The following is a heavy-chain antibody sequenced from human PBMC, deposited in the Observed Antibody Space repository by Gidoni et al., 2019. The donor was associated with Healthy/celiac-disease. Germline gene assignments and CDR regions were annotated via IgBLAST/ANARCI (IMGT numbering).Heavy chain of an antibody. CDR2: IWYDGSNK. CDR1: GFTFSSYG. V-gene: IGHV3-33*01. CDR3: ARFKRGELGDGMDV. Sequence: QVQLVESGGGVVQPGRSLRLSCAAPGFTFSSYGMHWVLLAPGKGLEWVAVIWYDGSNKYYADSVKGRFTISRDNSKNTLYLQMNSLRAEDTAVYYCARFKRGELGDGMDVWGQGTTVTVSS. J-gene: IGHJ6*02. D-gene: IGHD1-26*01.